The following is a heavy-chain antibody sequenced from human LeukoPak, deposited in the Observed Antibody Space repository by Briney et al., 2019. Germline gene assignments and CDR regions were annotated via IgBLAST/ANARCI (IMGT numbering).Heavy chain of an antibody. CDR3: ARHLTAAADEPDWFDP. Sequence: GESLKISCKGSGYSFTSYWIGWVRQMPGKGLEWMGIIYPGDSDTRYSPSFQGQVTISADKSISTAYLQWSSLKASDTAMYYCARHLTAAADEPDWFDPWGQGTLVTVSS. D-gene: IGHD6-13*01. CDR2: IYPGDSDT. CDR1: GYSFTSYW. J-gene: IGHJ5*02. V-gene: IGHV5-51*01.